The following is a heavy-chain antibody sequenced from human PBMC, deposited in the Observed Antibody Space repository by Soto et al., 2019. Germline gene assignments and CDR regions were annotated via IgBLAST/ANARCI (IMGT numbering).Heavy chain of an antibody. Sequence: ASVKVSCKVSGYTLTELSMHWVRQAPGKGLEWMGGFDPEDGETIYAQKFQGRVTMTEDTSTDTAYMELSSLRSEDTAVYYCATEAATNPLDAFDIWGQGTMVTVSS. CDR2: FDPEDGET. CDR1: GYTLTELS. D-gene: IGHD1-26*01. V-gene: IGHV1-24*01. J-gene: IGHJ3*02. CDR3: ATEAATNPLDAFDI.